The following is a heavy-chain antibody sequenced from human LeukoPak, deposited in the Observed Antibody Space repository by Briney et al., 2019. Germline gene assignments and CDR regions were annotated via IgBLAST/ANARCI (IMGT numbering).Heavy chain of an antibody. J-gene: IGHJ3*02. CDR3: ARSSHYDILTGYSEEDAFDI. CDR1: RFTFNSYA. D-gene: IGHD3-9*01. Sequence: TGGSLSLSCAASRFTFNSYAMSWVPQAPGKGLEGVSAVSGSGGSTYYAASVKGQFTISRDNSKNTLYLQMNSLRVEDTAVYYCARSSHYDILTGYSEEDAFDIWGQGTMVTVSS. V-gene: IGHV3-23*01. CDR2: VSGSGGST.